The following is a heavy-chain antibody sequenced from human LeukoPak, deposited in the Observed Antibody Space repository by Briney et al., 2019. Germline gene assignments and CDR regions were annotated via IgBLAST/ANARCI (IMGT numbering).Heavy chain of an antibody. D-gene: IGHD6-13*01. V-gene: IGHV4-59*01. J-gene: IGHJ4*02. CDR1: GGSISSYY. Sequence: SETLSLTCTVSGGSISSYYWSWIRQPPGKGLEWIGYIYYSGSTNYNPSLKSRVTISVDTSKNQSSLKLSSVTAADTAVYYCARDIGVYSSSWYVHGYFDYWGQGTLVTVSS. CDR3: ARDIGVYSSSWYVHGYFDY. CDR2: IYYSGST.